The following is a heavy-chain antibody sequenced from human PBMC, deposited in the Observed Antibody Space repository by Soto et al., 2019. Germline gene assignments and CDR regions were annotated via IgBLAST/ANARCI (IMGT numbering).Heavy chain of an antibody. J-gene: IGHJ3*02. CDR2: ISYDGSNK. V-gene: IGHV3-30*19. CDR3: ARDENFDLCLPRDGFDI. Sequence: QVQLVESGGGVVQPGRSLRLSCATSESTFSSFAMHWVRQAPGKGLEWVAVISYDGSNKYYTDSVKGRFTISRDNSKNKMYLQMNSLRADETAVYYCARDENFDLCLPRDGFDIWGRGTMVTVSS. CDR1: ESTFSSFA. D-gene: IGHD3-3*01.